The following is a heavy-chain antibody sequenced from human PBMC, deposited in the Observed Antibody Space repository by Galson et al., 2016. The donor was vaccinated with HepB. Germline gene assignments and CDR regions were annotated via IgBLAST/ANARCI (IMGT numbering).Heavy chain of an antibody. CDR1: GYIFTNNW. CDR3: VSVASVTDH. Sequence: QSGAEVKKPGEPLRISCEASGYIFTNNWISWASQMPGKGLEWMGRLNSSASSTNYSPSFQGHVTLSVDKSTSAAYLQGCSLKTPDTPIYFCVSVASVTDHCGQGTLVTVSS. J-gene: IGHJ4*02. CDR2: LNSSASST. D-gene: IGHD2-15*01. V-gene: IGHV5-10-1*01.